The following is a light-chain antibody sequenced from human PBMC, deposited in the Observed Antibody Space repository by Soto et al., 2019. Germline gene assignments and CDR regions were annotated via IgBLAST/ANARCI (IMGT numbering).Light chain of an antibody. CDR3: QQYGSLSWT. Sequence: EIVLTQSPGTLSVSPGERATLSCRASQSVYNNLAWYQQKPGQAPSLLIFGASGRATGIPDRFSGSGSGTDFTLTISRLEPEDFAVYYCQQYGSLSWTFGQGTKVDI. J-gene: IGKJ1*01. CDR1: QSVYNN. CDR2: GAS. V-gene: IGKV3-20*01.